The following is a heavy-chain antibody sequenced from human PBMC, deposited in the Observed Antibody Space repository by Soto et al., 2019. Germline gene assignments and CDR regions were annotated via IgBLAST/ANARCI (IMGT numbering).Heavy chain of an antibody. CDR2: INVGSGNT. D-gene: IGHD5-18*01. CDR3: ARDTDTLGPRANDALDI. J-gene: IGHJ3*02. V-gene: IGHV1-3*01. Sequence: QAQLVQSGAEMKKPGASVKVSCKAAGYTFSAYTMNWVRQAPGQSLEWMGWINVGSGNTRYSQNFQGRVSITRDTYASTVYMELTGLKSEDTAMYYCARDTDTLGPRANDALDIWGQGTMVTVSS. CDR1: GYTFSAYT.